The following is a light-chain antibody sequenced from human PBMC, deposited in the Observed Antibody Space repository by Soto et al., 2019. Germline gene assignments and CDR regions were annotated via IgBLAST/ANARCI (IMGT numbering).Light chain of an antibody. CDR2: GVS. CDR3: YSSRSSSSTFYV. Sequence: QSALTQPASVSGSPGQSITISSAGTSSDIGGSNYVSWYQQHPGKAPKLMIYGVSNRPSGVSNRFSGSKSGNTASLTISGLQAEDEADYFCYSSRSSSSTFYVFGTGTKLTVL. V-gene: IGLV2-14*03. CDR1: SSDIGGSNY. J-gene: IGLJ1*01.